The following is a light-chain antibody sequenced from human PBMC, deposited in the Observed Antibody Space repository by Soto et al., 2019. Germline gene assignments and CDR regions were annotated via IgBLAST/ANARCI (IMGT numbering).Light chain of an antibody. CDR3: QQYANSPLT. CDR2: GAS. Sequence: EIVLTQSPGTLSLSPGERATLSCSASQSVRSTYLAWYQQKPGQAPRLLIYGASSRATGIPDRFSGSGSETDFTLTISRLEPEDFAVYYCQQYANSPLTFGGGTKVEIK. V-gene: IGKV3-20*01. CDR1: QSVRSTY. J-gene: IGKJ4*01.